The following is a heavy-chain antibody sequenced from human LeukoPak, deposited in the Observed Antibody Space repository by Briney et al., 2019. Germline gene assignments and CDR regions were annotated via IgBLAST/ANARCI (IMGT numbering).Heavy chain of an antibody. D-gene: IGHD2-21*01. J-gene: IGHJ3*01. Sequence: GGSLRLSCVTSGFTFSDYYMDWIRQVPGKGLEWLSYISTTGTYTNYADSAKGRFTISRDNAKSSLYLQMNSLRAEDTAMYYCARVGLIHGSLTWGQGTMVTVSP. V-gene: IGHV3-11*05. CDR3: ARVGLIHGSLT. CDR1: GFTFSDYY. CDR2: ISTTGTYT.